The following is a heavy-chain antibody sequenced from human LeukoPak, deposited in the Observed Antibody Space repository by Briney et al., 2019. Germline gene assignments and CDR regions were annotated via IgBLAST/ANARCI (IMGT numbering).Heavy chain of an antibody. D-gene: IGHD3-10*01. CDR3: ATDPYYFGSGSYYLWYYYGMDV. J-gene: IGHJ6*02. Sequence: GGSLRLSCAASGFTVSSNYMSWVRQAPGKGLEWVSVIYSGGSTYYADSVKGRFTISRDNSKNTLYLQMNSLRAEDTAVYYCATDPYYFGSGSYYLWYYYGMDVWGQGTTVTVSS. V-gene: IGHV3-66*01. CDR2: IYSGGST. CDR1: GFTVSSNY.